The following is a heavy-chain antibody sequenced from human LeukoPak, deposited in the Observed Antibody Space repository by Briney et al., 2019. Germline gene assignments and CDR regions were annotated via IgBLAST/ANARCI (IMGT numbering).Heavy chain of an antibody. CDR1: GFTVSSNY. J-gene: IGHJ4*02. CDR3: AREGGNYYFDY. CDR2: IYSGGST. V-gene: IGHV3-66*02. D-gene: IGHD1-7*01. Sequence: PGGSLRLSCAASGFTVSSNYMSWVRQAPGKGLEWVSVIYSGGSTYYADSLKGRFTISRDNSKNTLYLQMNSLRAEDTAVYYCAREGGNYYFDYWGQGTLVTVSS.